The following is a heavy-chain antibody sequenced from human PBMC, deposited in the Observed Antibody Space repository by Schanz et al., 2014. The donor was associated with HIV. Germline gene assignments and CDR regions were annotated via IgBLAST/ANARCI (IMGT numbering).Heavy chain of an antibody. V-gene: IGHV3-66*03. Sequence: EVQLVESGGALIQPGGSRRLSCAASGFIVSSNYMTWVRQAPGKGLEWVSLIYTGGSTSYADSVKGRFTISRDNSKNTLYLQMNSLRAEDTAVYYCAREYYSRNWNWFDPWGQGTLVTVSS. CDR3: AREYYSRNWNWFDP. CDR1: GFIVSSNY. D-gene: IGHD6-13*01. J-gene: IGHJ5*02. CDR2: IYTGGST.